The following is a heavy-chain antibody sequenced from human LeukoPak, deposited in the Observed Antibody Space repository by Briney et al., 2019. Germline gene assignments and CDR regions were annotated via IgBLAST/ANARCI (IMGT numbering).Heavy chain of an antibody. Sequence: PSETLSLTCAVYGGSFSGYYWSWLRQPPGKGLEWIGEINHSGSTNYNPSLKSRVTISVDTSKNQFSLKLSSVTAADTAVYYCARGRVGATPGNWFDPWGQGTLVAVSS. CDR1: GGSFSGYY. V-gene: IGHV4-34*01. D-gene: IGHD1-26*01. CDR2: INHSGST. CDR3: ARGRVGATPGNWFDP. J-gene: IGHJ5*02.